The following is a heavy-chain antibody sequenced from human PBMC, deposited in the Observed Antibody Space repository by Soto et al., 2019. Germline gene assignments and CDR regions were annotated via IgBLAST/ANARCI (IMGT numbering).Heavy chain of an antibody. Sequence: QVQLQESGPGLVKPSETLSLTCTVSGDSISSYYWSWIRQPPGKGLEWIGNMYYSGSTNYNPSLKSRVTISVDTSKNQFSLKLSSVTAADTAVYYCARERYYGSGSYSFVYWGQGTLVTVSS. CDR3: ARERYYGSGSYSFVY. V-gene: IGHV4-59*01. J-gene: IGHJ4*02. D-gene: IGHD3-10*01. CDR2: MYYSGST. CDR1: GDSISSYY.